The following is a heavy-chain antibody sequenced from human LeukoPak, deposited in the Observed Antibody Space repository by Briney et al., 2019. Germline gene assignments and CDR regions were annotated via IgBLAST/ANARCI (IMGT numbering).Heavy chain of an antibody. CDR1: GYSFTSYG. J-gene: IGHJ4*02. CDR2: ISAYNGNT. D-gene: IGHD6-13*01. CDR3: IRDAYSSSYYVY. Sequence: ASVKVSCKASGYSFTSYGISWVRQAPGQGLEWMGWISAYNGNTDYAQKVQGRVTMTTDTSTSTAHMEVRSLRYDDTAVYYCIRDAYSSSYYVYWGQGTLVTVSS. V-gene: IGHV1-18*01.